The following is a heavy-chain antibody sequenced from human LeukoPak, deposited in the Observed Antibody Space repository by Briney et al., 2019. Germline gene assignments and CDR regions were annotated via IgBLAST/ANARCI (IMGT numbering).Heavy chain of an antibody. CDR1: GFTFSSYS. D-gene: IGHD1-26*01. J-gene: IGHJ2*01. V-gene: IGHV3-64*02. CDR2: IGGGGVTT. Sequence: PGGSLRLSCAASGFTFSSYSMHWVRQAPGKGPEFVSVIGGGGVTTFYADSVKDRFTISRDNSKNTLYLEMGSLRAEDMAVYYCAREGGGSGLWYYDLWGHGTLVTVSS. CDR3: AREGGGSGLWYYDL.